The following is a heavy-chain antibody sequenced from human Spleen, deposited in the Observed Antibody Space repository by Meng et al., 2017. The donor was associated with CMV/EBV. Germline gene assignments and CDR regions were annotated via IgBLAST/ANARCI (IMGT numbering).Heavy chain of an antibody. Sequence: SLRSRPSFWGWIRQPPGKGLEWIRSVSYIGSSYYNPSLKSRVTISIDTSQNHFSLKLTSVTAADTAVYYCARVGITIFGVVIHIFDYWGQGALVTVSS. V-gene: IGHV4-39*02. CDR2: VSYIGSS. J-gene: IGHJ4*02. CDR3: ARVGITIFGVVIHIFDY. CDR1: SLRSRPSF. D-gene: IGHD3-3*01.